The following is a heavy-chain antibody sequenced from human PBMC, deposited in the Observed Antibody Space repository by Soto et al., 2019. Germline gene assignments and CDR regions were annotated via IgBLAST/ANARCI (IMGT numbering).Heavy chain of an antibody. J-gene: IGHJ4*02. V-gene: IGHV1-18*01. CDR2: ISAYNGKT. CDR1: GYTFISYG. Sequence: QIQLVQSGVEVKKPGASVKVSCKASGYTFISYGISWVRQAPGQVLEWMGWISAYNGKTNYAQKFQGRVTMSTDTTTSTAYMELRSMISDDTAVYYCARVWSSSSPLDYWGQGAVVTVSS. CDR3: ARVWSSSSPLDY. D-gene: IGHD6-13*01.